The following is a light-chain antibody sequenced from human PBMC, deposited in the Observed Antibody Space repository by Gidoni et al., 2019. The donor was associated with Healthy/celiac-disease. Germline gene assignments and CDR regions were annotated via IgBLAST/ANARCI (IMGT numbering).Light chain of an antibody. Sequence: DIQMTQSPSSLSASVGDRVTITCQASQDISNYLNWYQQKPGKAPKLLIYDASNLETGVPSRFSGSGSGTDFTFTISSLQPDAIATYYCQQYDNLPLTFGGGTKVEIK. CDR3: QQYDNLPLT. CDR1: QDISNY. J-gene: IGKJ4*01. V-gene: IGKV1-33*01. CDR2: DAS.